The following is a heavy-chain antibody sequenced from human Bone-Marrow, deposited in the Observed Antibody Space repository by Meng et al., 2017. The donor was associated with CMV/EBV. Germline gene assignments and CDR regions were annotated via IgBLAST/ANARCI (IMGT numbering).Heavy chain of an antibody. CDR2: ISSSGSTI. J-gene: IGHJ4*02. CDR1: GFTFGDYA. Sequence: GGSLRLSCTTSGFTFGDYALNWVRQAPGKGLEWVSYISSSGSTIYYADSVKGRFTISRDNAKNSLYLQMNSLRAEDTAVYYCARLNYDFWSGYSDYWGQGTLVTVSS. D-gene: IGHD3-3*01. CDR3: ARLNYDFWSGYSDY. V-gene: IGHV3-48*03.